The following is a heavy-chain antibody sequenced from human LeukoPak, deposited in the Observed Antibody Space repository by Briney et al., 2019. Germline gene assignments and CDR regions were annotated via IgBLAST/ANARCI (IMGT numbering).Heavy chain of an antibody. CDR2: INHSGST. Sequence: PSETLSLTCAVYGGSFSGYYRSWIRQPPGKGLEWIGEINHSGSTNYNPSLKSRVTISVDTSKNQFSLKLSSVTAADTAVYYCARVWDSEYDYWGQGTLVTVSS. CDR1: GGSFSGYY. V-gene: IGHV4-34*01. CDR3: ARVWDSEYDY. D-gene: IGHD3/OR15-3a*01. J-gene: IGHJ4*02.